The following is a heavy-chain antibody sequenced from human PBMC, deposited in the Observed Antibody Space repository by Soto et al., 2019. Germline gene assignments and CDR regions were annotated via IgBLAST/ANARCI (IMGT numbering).Heavy chain of an antibody. D-gene: IGHD3-22*01. CDR2: IYYSGST. Sequence: SETLSLTCTVSGGSISSSSYYWGWIRQPPGKGLEWIGSIYYSGSTYYNPSLKSRVTISVDTSKNQFSLKLSSVTAADTAVYYCMLGSGWKDFDYWGQGTMVTVSS. V-gene: IGHV4-39*01. CDR1: GGSISSSSYY. CDR3: MLGSGWKDFDY. J-gene: IGHJ4*02.